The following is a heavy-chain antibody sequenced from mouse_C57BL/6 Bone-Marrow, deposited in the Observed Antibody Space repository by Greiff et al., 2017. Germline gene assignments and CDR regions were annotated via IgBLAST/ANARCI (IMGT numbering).Heavy chain of an antibody. CDR1: GYSFTDYN. CDR3: GGWEVYDYDGFDY. V-gene: IGHV1-39*01. CDR2: INPNYGTT. D-gene: IGHD2-4*01. Sequence: EVQLQQSGPELVKPGASVKISCKASGYSFTDYNMNWVKQRNGKSLEWIGVINPNYGTTSYNQKFKGQATLTVDQSSSTAYVQLNSLSSEDSAVXYCGGWEVYDYDGFDYWGQGTTLTVSS. J-gene: IGHJ2*01.